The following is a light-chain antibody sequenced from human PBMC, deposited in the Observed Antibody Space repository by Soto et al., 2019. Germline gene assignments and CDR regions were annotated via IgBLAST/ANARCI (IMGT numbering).Light chain of an antibody. J-gene: IGLJ2*01. CDR2: DVS. CDR3: SSYASSNTQV. V-gene: IGLV2-14*01. CDR1: SSDVGGYNY. Sequence: QSALIQPASVSGSPGQSITVSCIGTSSDVGGYNYVSWYQQHPGKAPKLMIHDVSNRPSGVSNRFSGSKSGNTASLTISGLQAEDEAYYYCSSYASSNTQVFGGGTKLTVL.